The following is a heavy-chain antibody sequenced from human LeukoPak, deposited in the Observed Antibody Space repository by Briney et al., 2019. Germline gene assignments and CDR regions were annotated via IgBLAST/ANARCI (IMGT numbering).Heavy chain of an antibody. J-gene: IGHJ5*02. CDR2: ISAYNGNT. Sequence: ASVKVSCKASGYTFTSYGISWVRQAPGQGLEWMGWISAYNGNTNYAQKLQGRVTMTTDTSTSTAYMELRSLRSDDTAVYYCARDQAESGVFYDFWSGYYVNINWFDPWGQGTLVTVSS. CDR3: ARDQAESGVFYDFWSGYYVNINWFDP. V-gene: IGHV1-18*01. CDR1: GYTFTSYG. D-gene: IGHD3-3*01.